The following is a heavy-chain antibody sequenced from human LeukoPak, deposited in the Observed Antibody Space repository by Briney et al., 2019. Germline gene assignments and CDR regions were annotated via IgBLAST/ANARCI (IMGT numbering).Heavy chain of an antibody. V-gene: IGHV1-2*06. CDR2: INPNSGGT. CDR3: ARDTVDYGDYAWFDP. J-gene: IGHJ5*02. CDR1: GYTFTGYY. D-gene: IGHD4-17*01. Sequence: ASVKVSCKASGYTFTGYYMHWVRQAPGQGLEWMGRINPNSGGTNYAQKFQGRVTMTRDTSISTAYMELSRLRSDDTAVYYCARDTVDYGDYAWFDPWGQGTLVTVSS.